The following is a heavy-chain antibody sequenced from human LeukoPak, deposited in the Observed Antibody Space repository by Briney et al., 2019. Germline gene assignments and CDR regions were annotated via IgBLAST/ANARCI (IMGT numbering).Heavy chain of an antibody. CDR2: ISHSGST. Sequence: PSETLSLTCAVYGGSFSGYYWSWIRQPPGKGREWIGEISHSGSTNYNPSLKSRVTISVDTSKNQFSLKLSSVTAADTAVYYCASFEAVAGIRVVDYWGQGTLVTVSS. V-gene: IGHV4-34*01. CDR1: GGSFSGYY. CDR3: ASFEAVAGIRVVDY. D-gene: IGHD6-19*01. J-gene: IGHJ4*02.